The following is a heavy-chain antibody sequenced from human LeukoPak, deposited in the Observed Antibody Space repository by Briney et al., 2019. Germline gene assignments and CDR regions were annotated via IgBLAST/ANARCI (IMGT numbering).Heavy chain of an antibody. CDR3: ARSDYGSGSYWVDY. Sequence: SETLSLTCTVSGGSISSYYWSWIRRPPGKGLEWIGYIYYSGSTNYNPSLKSRVTISVDTSKNQFSLKLSSVTAADTAVYYCARSDYGSGSYWVDYWGQGTLVTVSS. D-gene: IGHD3-10*01. CDR1: GGSISSYY. V-gene: IGHV4-59*01. J-gene: IGHJ4*02. CDR2: IYYSGST.